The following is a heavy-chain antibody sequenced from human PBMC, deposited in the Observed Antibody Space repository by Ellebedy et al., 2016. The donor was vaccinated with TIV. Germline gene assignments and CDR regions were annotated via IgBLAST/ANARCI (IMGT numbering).Heavy chain of an antibody. V-gene: IGHV3-30*18. CDR1: GFTFSNYG. D-gene: IGHD2/OR15-2a*01. Sequence: GGSLRLXXAASGFTFSNYGMHWVRQAPGKGLEWVAVISYHGTVIHYADSVKDRFTISRDNSKNSVYLQMSSLRAEDTAVYYCAKKNRPNSMPAAFDIWGQGTMVTISS. CDR2: ISYHGTVI. J-gene: IGHJ3*02. CDR3: AKKNRPNSMPAAFDI.